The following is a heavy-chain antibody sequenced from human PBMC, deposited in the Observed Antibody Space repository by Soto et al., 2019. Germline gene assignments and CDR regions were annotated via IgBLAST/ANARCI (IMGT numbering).Heavy chain of an antibody. CDR1: GFTFSSYE. J-gene: IGHJ4*02. CDR3: ARYAGSSWFDY. Sequence: PGGSLRLSCAASGFTFSSYEMNWVRQAPGKGLEWVSYISSSGSTIYYADSVKGRFTISRDNAKNSLYLQMNSLRAEDTAVYYCARYAGSSWFDYWGQGTLVTVSS. CDR2: ISSSGSTI. V-gene: IGHV3-48*03. D-gene: IGHD6-13*01.